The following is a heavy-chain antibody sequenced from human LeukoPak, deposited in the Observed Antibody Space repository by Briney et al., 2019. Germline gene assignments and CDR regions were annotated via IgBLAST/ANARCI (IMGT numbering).Heavy chain of an antibody. CDR1: GFTFSSYA. CDR3: AREYRPYYDSSGYYYVGSAFDI. Sequence: GGSLRLSCAASGFTFSSYAMHWVRQAPGKGLEWVAVISYDGSNKYYADSVKGRFTISRDNSKNTLYPQMNSLRAEDTAVYYCAREYRPYYDSSGYYYVGSAFDIWGQGTMVTVSS. V-gene: IGHV3-30*01. CDR2: ISYDGSNK. J-gene: IGHJ3*02. D-gene: IGHD3-22*01.